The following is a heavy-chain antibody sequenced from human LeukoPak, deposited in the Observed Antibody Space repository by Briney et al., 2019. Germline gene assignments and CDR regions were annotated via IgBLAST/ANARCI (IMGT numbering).Heavy chain of an antibody. CDR1: GYTFTGYY. J-gene: IGHJ4*02. V-gene: IGHV1-18*04. Sequence: ASVKVSCKASGYTFTGYYMHWVRQAPGQGLEWMGWIHIYRGNTNYAQKFQGRVTMTTDTSTSTAYMELRSLRSDDTAVYYCARVGITIFGVVTFYFDYWGQGTLVTVSS. CDR2: IHIYRGNT. CDR3: ARVGITIFGVVTFYFDY. D-gene: IGHD3-3*01.